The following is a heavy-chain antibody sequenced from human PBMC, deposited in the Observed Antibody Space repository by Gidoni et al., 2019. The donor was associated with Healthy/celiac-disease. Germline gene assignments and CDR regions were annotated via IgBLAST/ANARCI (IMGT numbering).Heavy chain of an antibody. D-gene: IGHD5-18*01. CDR1: GGTFSGYS. CDR2: IIPIFVTA. Sequence: QVQSVQSGAVAKNRGSSVKVSCTASGGTFSGYSISWGRQAPGQGLEWMGGIIPIFVTANYAQKFQGGVTITADESTSTAYMELSSLRSEDTAVYYCARGYSYGSYYFDYWGQGTLVTVSS. J-gene: IGHJ4*02. V-gene: IGHV1-69*01. CDR3: ARGYSYGSYYFDY.